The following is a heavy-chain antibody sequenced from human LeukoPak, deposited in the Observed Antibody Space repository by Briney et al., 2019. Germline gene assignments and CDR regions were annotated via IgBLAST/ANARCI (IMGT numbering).Heavy chain of an antibody. Sequence: TGGSLRLSCAASGFTFSSYWMSWVRQAPGKGLEWVANINQDGSAKYYVDSVKGRFTISRDNAKNSLYLQMNSLRAEDTAVYYCARESNYFQYYYMDVWGKGTTVTVSS. CDR3: ARESNYFQYYYMDV. J-gene: IGHJ6*03. CDR1: GFTFSSYW. CDR2: INQDGSAK. D-gene: IGHD2/OR15-2a*01. V-gene: IGHV3-7*01.